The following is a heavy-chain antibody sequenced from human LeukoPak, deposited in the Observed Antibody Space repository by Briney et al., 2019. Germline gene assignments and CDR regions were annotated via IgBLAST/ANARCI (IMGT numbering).Heavy chain of an antibody. CDR1: GYTFTSYG. V-gene: IGHV1-18*01. Sequence: ASVKVSCKASGYTFTSYGISWVRQAPGQGLEWMGWISAYNGNTNYAQKLLGRVTMATDTSTSTAYMELRSLRSDDTAVYYCAKAHYYDSSGYYDAFDIWGQGTMVTVSS. CDR3: AKAHYYDSSGYYDAFDI. CDR2: ISAYNGNT. D-gene: IGHD3-22*01. J-gene: IGHJ3*02.